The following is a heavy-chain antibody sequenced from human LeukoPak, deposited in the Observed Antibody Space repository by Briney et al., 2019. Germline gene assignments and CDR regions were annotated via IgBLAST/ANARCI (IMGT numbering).Heavy chain of an antibody. CDR3: TRAVITFGAAVAKGFDC. J-gene: IGHJ4*02. V-gene: IGHV4-59*01. D-gene: IGHD3-16*01. CDR1: GGSISSFY. Sequence: PSETLSLTCTVSGGSISSFYWSWIQQPPGKGLEWIGYIYYSGSTNYNPSLKSRVTISVDTSKNQFSLKLSSVTAADTAVYYCTRAVITFGAAVAKGFDCWGQGTLVTVSS. CDR2: IYYSGST.